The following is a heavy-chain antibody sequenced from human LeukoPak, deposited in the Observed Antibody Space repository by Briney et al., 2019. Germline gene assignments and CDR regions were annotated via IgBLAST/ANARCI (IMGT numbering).Heavy chain of an antibody. CDR1: GFTFDDYA. CDR3: AKDAYYDYVWGSYLAPAFDL. Sequence: GGSLRLSCAASGFTFDDYAMHWVRQAPGKGLEWVSGISWNSGSIGYADSVKGRFTISRDNAKNSLYLQMNSLRAEDTALYYCAKDAYYDYVWGSYLAPAFDLWGQGTMVTVSS. CDR2: ISWNSGSI. J-gene: IGHJ3*01. V-gene: IGHV3-9*01. D-gene: IGHD3-16*02.